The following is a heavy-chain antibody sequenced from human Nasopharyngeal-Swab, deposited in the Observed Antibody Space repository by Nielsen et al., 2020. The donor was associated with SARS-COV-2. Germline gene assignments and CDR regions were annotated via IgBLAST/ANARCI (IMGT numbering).Heavy chain of an antibody. D-gene: IGHD5-24*01. CDR2: ISYDGSNK. Sequence: GESLKISCAASGFTFSSYAMHWVRQAPGKGLEWVAVISYDGSNKYYADSVKGRFTISRDNSKNTLYLQMNSLRAEDTAVYYCARDPDSRDGFNFDFWGQGTPVTVSS. CDR1: GFTFSSYA. J-gene: IGHJ4*01. V-gene: IGHV3-30-3*01. CDR3: ARDPDSRDGFNFDF.